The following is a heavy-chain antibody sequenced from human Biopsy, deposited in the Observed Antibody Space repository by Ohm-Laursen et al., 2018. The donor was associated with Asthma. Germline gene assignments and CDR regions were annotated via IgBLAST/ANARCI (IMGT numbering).Heavy chain of an antibody. V-gene: IGHV3-30*03. CDR1: GFTFSSYG. Sequence: SLRLSCTASGFTFSSYGMHWVRQAPGKGLEWVAVISYDGSNKYYADSVKGRFTISRDNSKNTMYLQMNSLRAEDTAVYYCASQSSGPDFWSGYYYFDYWGQGTLVTVSS. D-gene: IGHD3-3*01. J-gene: IGHJ4*02. CDR3: ASQSSGPDFWSGYYYFDY. CDR2: ISYDGSNK.